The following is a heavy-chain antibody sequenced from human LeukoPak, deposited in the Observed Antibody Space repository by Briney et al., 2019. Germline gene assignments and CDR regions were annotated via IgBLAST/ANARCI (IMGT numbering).Heavy chain of an antibody. CDR3: ARVVVPAALDAFDI. CDR1: GFTFDDFA. D-gene: IGHD2-2*01. Sequence: GGSLRLSCSTSGFTFDDFAMNWVRQAPGKGLEWVSSISSSSSYIYYADSVKGRFTISRDNAKNSLYLQMNSLRAEDTAVYYCARVVVPAALDAFDIWGQGTMVTVSS. CDR2: ISSSSSYI. V-gene: IGHV3-21*01. J-gene: IGHJ3*02.